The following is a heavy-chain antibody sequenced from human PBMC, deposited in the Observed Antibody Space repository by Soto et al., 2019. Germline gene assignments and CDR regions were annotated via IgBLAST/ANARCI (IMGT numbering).Heavy chain of an antibody. CDR3: AKDRDSSSWYKTRYYYYGMDV. Sequence: PGGSLRLSCAASGFTFSSYVRHWVRQDPGKGLEWVEVISYDGSNKYYADSLKGRFTISRDNSKNTLYLQMNSLRAEDTAVYYCAKDRDSSSWYKTRYYYYGMDVWGQGTTVTVSS. J-gene: IGHJ6*02. CDR1: GFTFSSYV. D-gene: IGHD6-13*01. CDR2: ISYDGSNK. V-gene: IGHV3-30*18.